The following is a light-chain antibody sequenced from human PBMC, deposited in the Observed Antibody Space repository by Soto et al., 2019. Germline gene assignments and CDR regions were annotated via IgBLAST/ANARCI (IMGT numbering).Light chain of an antibody. V-gene: IGKV3-20*01. Sequence: EFVLRQSPCTLSLYTGERATLSFGASQTVRNNYLAWYQQKPGQAPRLLIYDASSRATGIPDRFSGGGSGTDFTLTISRLEPEDFAVYYCRQFSSYPLTFGGGTKV. CDR1: QTVRNNY. CDR2: DAS. J-gene: IGKJ4*01. CDR3: RQFSSYPLT.